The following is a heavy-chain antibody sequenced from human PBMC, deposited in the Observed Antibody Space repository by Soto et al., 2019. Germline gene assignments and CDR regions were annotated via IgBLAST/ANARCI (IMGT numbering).Heavy chain of an antibody. J-gene: IGHJ5*01. CDR2: INDNGDST. D-gene: IGHD6-6*01. CDR3: AKASNSSPWFDSWLES. V-gene: IGHV3-23*01. CDR1: GFNFRYYA. Sequence: PGGSLRLSCAASGFNFRYYAMTWVRQAPGKGLEWVSSINDNGDSTHYADPVKGRFTISRDNSKNTLYLQMNSLTAEDTAVYFCAKASNSSPWFDSWLESWGQGTLVTVSS.